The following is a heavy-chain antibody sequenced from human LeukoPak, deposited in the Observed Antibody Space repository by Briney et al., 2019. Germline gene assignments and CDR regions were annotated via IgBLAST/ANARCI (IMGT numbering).Heavy chain of an antibody. Sequence: PSGTLSLTCTFSGDSISSSSYYWGWIRQPPGKGLEWIGTIYYSGSTYYNPSLKSRVTISEDTSNKQFSLRLTSVTAADTAVYYCAAGYYYGSGSYLGYWGQGTLVTVSS. CDR3: AAGYYYGSGSYLGY. V-gene: IGHV4-39*01. CDR1: GDSISSSSYY. J-gene: IGHJ4*02. CDR2: IYYSGST. D-gene: IGHD3-10*01.